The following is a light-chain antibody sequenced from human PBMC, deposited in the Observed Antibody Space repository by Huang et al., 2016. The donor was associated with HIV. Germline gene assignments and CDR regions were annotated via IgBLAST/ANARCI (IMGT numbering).Light chain of an antibody. J-gene: IGKJ4*01. Sequence: EIEMTQSPATLSVSPGERATLSCRASQSVNTDLAWYQKKKGQAPRLLIYGASTRATGIPAKFNGTGSGTECSLTISNLQSEDFAVYYCQQYNDWPPLTFGGGTEVEL. CDR2: GAS. V-gene: IGKV3-15*01. CDR3: QQYNDWPPLT. CDR1: QSVNTD.